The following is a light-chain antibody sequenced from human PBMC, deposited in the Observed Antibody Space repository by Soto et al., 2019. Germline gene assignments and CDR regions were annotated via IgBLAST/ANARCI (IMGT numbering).Light chain of an antibody. CDR3: ELCYRTPQT. CDR2: AAS. V-gene: IGKV1-39*01. Sequence: DIQMTQSPSSLSASVGDRVTITCRASQSISSYLNWYQQKPGKAPKLLIYAASSLQSGVPSRFSGSESGSDFTLTISSLQPEVIATSYCELCYRTPQTFRQGS. CDR1: QSISSY. J-gene: IGKJ1*01.